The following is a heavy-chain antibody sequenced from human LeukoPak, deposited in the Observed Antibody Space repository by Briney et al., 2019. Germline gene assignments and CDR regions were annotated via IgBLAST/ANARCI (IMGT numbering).Heavy chain of an antibody. Sequence: GSLRLSCAASGFTFSSYGMHWVRQAPGKGLEWVAFIRYDGSNKYYADSVKGRFTISRDNSKNTLYLQMNSLRAEDTAVYYCARGAFTAMVVIDYYYYMDVWGKGTTVTISS. CDR3: ARGAFTAMVVIDYYYYMDV. V-gene: IGHV3-30*02. D-gene: IGHD5-18*01. CDR1: GFTFSSYG. CDR2: IRYDGSNK. J-gene: IGHJ6*03.